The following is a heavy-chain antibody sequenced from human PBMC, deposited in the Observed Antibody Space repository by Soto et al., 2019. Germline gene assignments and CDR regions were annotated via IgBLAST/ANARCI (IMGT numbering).Heavy chain of an antibody. CDR3: VMVDNYVTPTPQDV. Sequence: QVQLVQSGDEVKKPGASVKVSCKASGYIFVNYGIAWVRQAPGQGLEWMGWISPYTGNTHSATKIQGRLTMTSDTSTSTAYMDLGSLTSDDTAVYYCVMVDNYVTPTPQDVWGQGATVTVSS. V-gene: IGHV1-18*01. CDR1: GYIFVNYG. J-gene: IGHJ6*02. CDR2: ISPYTGNT. D-gene: IGHD3-16*01.